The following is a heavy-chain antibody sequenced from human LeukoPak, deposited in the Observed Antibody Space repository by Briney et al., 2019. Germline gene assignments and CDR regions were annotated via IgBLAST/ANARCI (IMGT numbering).Heavy chain of an antibody. Sequence: KSGGSLRLSCAASGFTFSSYSMNWVRQAPGKGLEWVSSISSSSSYIYYADSVKGRFTISRDNAKNSLYLQMNSLRAEDTAVYYCARASYDGSGYLYYYYYYGMDVWGQGTTVTVSS. V-gene: IGHV3-21*01. J-gene: IGHJ6*02. CDR3: ARASYDGSGYLYYYYYYGMDV. CDR1: GFTFSSYS. CDR2: ISSSSSYI. D-gene: IGHD3-22*01.